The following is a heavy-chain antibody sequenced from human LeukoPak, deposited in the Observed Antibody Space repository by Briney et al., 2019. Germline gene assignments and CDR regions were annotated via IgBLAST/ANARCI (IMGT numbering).Heavy chain of an antibody. Sequence: GGSLRLSCAASGFTFSSYAMSWVRQAPGKGLEWVSAIGGSGGSTYYADSVKRRFTISRDNSKNTLYLQMNSLRAKDTAVYYCAKDLIMVLGNFDYWGQGTLVTVSS. CDR3: AKDLIMVLGNFDY. CDR2: IGGSGGST. J-gene: IGHJ4*02. D-gene: IGHD3-16*01. V-gene: IGHV3-23*01. CDR1: GFTFSSYA.